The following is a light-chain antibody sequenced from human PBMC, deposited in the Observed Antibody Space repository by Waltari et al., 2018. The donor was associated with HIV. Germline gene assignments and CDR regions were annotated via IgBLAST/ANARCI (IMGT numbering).Light chain of an antibody. V-gene: IGLV1-51*01. CDR2: DNN. CDR1: SSNLANNF. Sequence: QSVLTQPPSVSAPPGQPVSISCSGFSSNLANNFVSWYHQLPGKAPKLLIFDNNKRPSGIPDRVSASKSGTSATLAITGLQTGDEGDYYCGTWDNSLKTVVFGGGTKVTVL. J-gene: IGLJ2*01. CDR3: GTWDNSLKTVV.